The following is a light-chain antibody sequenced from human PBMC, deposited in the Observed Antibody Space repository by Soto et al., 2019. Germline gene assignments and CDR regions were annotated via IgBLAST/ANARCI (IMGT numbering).Light chain of an antibody. CDR1: ETVNSNY. V-gene: IGKV3-20*01. CDR2: GAS. CDR3: QQYGSSRT. Sequence: EFVLTQSPATLSLSPGERATLSCRASETVNSNYLAWYQQKRGQAPRLLIYGASRRATGIPDRFSGSGSGTDFTLTITRLEPEDFAVYYCQQYGSSRTFGQGTKVDIK. J-gene: IGKJ1*01.